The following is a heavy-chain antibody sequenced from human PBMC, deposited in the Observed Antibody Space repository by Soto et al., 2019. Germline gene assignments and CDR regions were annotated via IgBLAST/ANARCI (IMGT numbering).Heavy chain of an antibody. CDR3: ARVKTVDYYGMGV. CDR1: GGSMSSYY. CDR2: IYASGST. Sequence: SDTLSLTCTVSGGSMSSYYWSWIRQRAGKGLEWIGRIYASGSTDYNPSFKSRVTMSIDMSKNQFSLKLSSVTAADTAVYFCARVKTVDYYGMGVWGQGTTVTVSS. J-gene: IGHJ6*02. V-gene: IGHV4-4*07.